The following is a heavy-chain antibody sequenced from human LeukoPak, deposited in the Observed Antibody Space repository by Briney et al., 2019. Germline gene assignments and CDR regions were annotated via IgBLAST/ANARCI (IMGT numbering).Heavy chain of an antibody. V-gene: IGHV3-11*04. CDR2: ISSSGSTI. J-gene: IGHJ4*02. Sequence: TTGGSLRLSCAASGFTFSDYYMSWIRQAPGKGLEWVSYISSSGSTIYYADSVKGRFTISRDNAKNSLYLQMNSLRAEDTAVYYCAREAGYSSSWYSDYWGRGTLVTVSS. CDR3: AREAGYSSSWYSDY. CDR1: GFTFSDYY. D-gene: IGHD6-13*01.